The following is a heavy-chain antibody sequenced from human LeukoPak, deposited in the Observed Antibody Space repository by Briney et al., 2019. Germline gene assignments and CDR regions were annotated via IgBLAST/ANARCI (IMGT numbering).Heavy chain of an antibody. CDR3: AKQSAGSAAWYSLHYDF. CDR1: GFTLSSYA. V-gene: IGHV3-23*01. Sequence: WGSLRLSCAASGFTLSSYAMTWVRQAPGRGLEWVSSVYGGGGGTYYADSVKGRFTISRDNSKDTLYLQMNGLRAEDTAVYFCAKQSAGSAAWYSLHYDFWGQGTLVTVSS. D-gene: IGHD6-13*01. CDR2: VYGGGGGT. J-gene: IGHJ4*02.